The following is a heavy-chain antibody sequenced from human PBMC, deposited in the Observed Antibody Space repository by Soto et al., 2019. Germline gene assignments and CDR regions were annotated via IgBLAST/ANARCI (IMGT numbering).Heavy chain of an antibody. J-gene: IGHJ3*02. V-gene: IGHV3-21*01. D-gene: IGHD3-22*01. CDR2: ISSSSSYI. CDR1: GFTFSSYS. Sequence: PGGSLRLSCAASGFTFSSYSMNWVRQAPGKGLEWVSSISSSSSYIYYADSVKGRFTISRDNAKNSLYLQMNSLRAEDTAVYYCARDFDPRGYYDSSGYDAFDIWGQGTMVTVSS. CDR3: ARDFDPRGYYDSSGYDAFDI.